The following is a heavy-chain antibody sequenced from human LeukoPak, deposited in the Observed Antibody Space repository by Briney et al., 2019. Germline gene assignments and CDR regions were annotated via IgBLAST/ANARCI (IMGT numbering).Heavy chain of an antibody. CDR3: TREKYYYGMDV. Sequence: GGSLRLSCAASGFTFSSFPMNWVRQAPGKGPEWVSYISGSGTTTFYPDSVKGRFTISRDNAKNTVYLQVNSLRVEDSGVYYCTREKYYYGMDVWGQGTTVTVSS. CDR2: ISGSGTTT. J-gene: IGHJ6*02. CDR1: GFTFSSFP. V-gene: IGHV3-48*03.